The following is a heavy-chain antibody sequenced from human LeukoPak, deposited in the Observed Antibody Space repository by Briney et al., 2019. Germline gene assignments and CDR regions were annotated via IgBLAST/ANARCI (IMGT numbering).Heavy chain of an antibody. CDR2: ISYDGSNK. J-gene: IGHJ4*02. Sequence: GGSLRLSCAASGFTFSSYGMHWVRQAPGKGLEWVAVISYDGSNKYYADSVKGRFTISRDNSKNTLYLQMNSLRAEDTAVYYCAKDQWLPGLVYWGQGTLVTVSS. D-gene: IGHD3-22*01. V-gene: IGHV3-30*18. CDR1: GFTFSSYG. CDR3: AKDQWLPGLVY.